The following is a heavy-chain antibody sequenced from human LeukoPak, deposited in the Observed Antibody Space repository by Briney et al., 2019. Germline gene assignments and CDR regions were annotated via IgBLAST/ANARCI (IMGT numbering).Heavy chain of an antibody. Sequence: GGSLRLSCAASGFTFSSYSMTWVRQAPGKGLEWVSYISGSSRTTYYADSVKGRFTISRDNAKNSVYLQMNSLRAEDTAVYYCARDPGIAAGGGDYWGQGTLVTVSS. V-gene: IGHV3-48*01. CDR3: ARDPGIAAGGGDY. J-gene: IGHJ4*02. CDR2: ISGSSRTT. D-gene: IGHD6-25*01. CDR1: GFTFSSYS.